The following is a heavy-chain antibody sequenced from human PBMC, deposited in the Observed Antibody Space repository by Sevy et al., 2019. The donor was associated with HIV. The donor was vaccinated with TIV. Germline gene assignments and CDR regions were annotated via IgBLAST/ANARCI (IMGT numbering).Heavy chain of an antibody. D-gene: IGHD2-2*01. CDR2: INPNSGGT. Sequence: ASVKVSCKASGYTFTGYYMHWVRQAPGQGLEWMGWINPNSGGTNYAQKFQGRVTMTRDTSISTAYMEPSRLRSDDTAVYYCARELYCSSTSCYDAFDIWGQGTMVTV. V-gene: IGHV1-2*02. CDR3: ARELYCSSTSCYDAFDI. CDR1: GYTFTGYY. J-gene: IGHJ3*02.